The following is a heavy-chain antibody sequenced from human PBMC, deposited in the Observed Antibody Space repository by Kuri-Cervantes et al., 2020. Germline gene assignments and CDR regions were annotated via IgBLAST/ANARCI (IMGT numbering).Heavy chain of an antibody. Sequence: GESLKISCAASGFSFINAWMNWVRQAPGKGLEWVANIKQDGSEKYYVDSVKGRFIISRDNAKKSMYLQVNSLRAEDTAVYYCARRAGVVEVEAEGIDYWGQGTLVTVSS. CDR2: IKQDGSEK. CDR3: ARRAGVVEVEAEGIDY. V-gene: IGHV3-7*01. CDR1: GFSFINAW. J-gene: IGHJ4*02. D-gene: IGHD2-15*01.